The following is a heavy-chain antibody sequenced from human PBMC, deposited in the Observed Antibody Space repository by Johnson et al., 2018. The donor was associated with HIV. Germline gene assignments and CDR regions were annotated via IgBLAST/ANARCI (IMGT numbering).Heavy chain of an antibody. Sequence: EVQLVESGGGLVQPGGSLRLSCGASAFTFSSNDMKWVRQAPGKGLEWVSLISWDGGRTYYADSVKGRFTISRDNRKNSLYLQMNSLRAEDTAVYYCAREGFWGSGSYYNPDAFDIWDQGTMVTVSS. D-gene: IGHD3-10*01. J-gene: IGHJ3*02. V-gene: IGHV3-43D*03. CDR1: AFTFSSND. CDR3: AREGFWGSGSYYNPDAFDI. CDR2: ISWDGGRT.